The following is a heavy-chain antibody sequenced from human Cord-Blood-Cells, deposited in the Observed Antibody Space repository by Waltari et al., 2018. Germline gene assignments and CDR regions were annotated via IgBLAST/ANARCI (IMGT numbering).Heavy chain of an antibody. V-gene: IGHV4-4*07. J-gene: IGHJ2*01. CDR1: GGSIRSYY. Sequence: QVQLQESGPGLVTPSETLSLTCPVSGGSIRSYYWSWIPHPAGKGLEWIGRIYTSGSTNYNPSLKSRVTMSVDTSKNQFSLKLSSVTAADTAVYYCARDRGLSKEVTWYFDLWGRGTLVTVSS. CDR3: ARDRGLSKEVTWYFDL. D-gene: IGHD3-10*01. CDR2: IYTSGST.